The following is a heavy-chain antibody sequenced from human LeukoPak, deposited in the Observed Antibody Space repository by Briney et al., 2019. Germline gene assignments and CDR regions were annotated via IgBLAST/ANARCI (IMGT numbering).Heavy chain of an antibody. Sequence: PGRSLRLSCAASGFTLSDHYMDWVRQAPGKGLEWVGRIRNKANSSTTEYAASVKGRFTVSRDDSKSLLYLQMNSLKTEDTAVYYCARQGYCSGGSCRGQFYFDYWGQGTLVTVSS. CDR3: ARQGYCSGGSCRGQFYFDY. CDR2: IRNKANSSTT. CDR1: GFTLSDHY. D-gene: IGHD2-15*01. J-gene: IGHJ4*02. V-gene: IGHV3-72*01.